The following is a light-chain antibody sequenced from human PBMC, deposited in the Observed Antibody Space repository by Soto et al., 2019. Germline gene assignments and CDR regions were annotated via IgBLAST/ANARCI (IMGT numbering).Light chain of an antibody. CDR1: YSNIGAYY. V-gene: IGLV1-47*01. J-gene: IGLJ2*01. CDR2: RNN. Sequence: QSVLTQPPSASGTPGQRVTISCSGSYSNIGAYYVYWYQQFPGTTPKLLIYRNNQRPSGVPDRFSGSKSGPTASLAISGLRSEDEAAYYCAAWDDTMSGLLFGGGTKLTVL. CDR3: AAWDDTMSGLL.